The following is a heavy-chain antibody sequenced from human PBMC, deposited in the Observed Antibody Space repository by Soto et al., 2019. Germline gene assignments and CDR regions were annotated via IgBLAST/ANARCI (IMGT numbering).Heavy chain of an antibody. CDR1: GGSISSYY. CDR2: IYYSGST. J-gene: IGHJ4*02. CDR3: ARAREAGTEWPGFDY. D-gene: IGHD6-13*01. V-gene: IGHV4-59*01. Sequence: SETLSLTCTVSGGSISSYYWSWIRQPPGKGLEWIGYIYYSGSTNYNPSLKSRVTISVDTSKNQFSLKLSSVTAADTAVYYCARAREAGTEWPGFDYWGQGTLVTVSS.